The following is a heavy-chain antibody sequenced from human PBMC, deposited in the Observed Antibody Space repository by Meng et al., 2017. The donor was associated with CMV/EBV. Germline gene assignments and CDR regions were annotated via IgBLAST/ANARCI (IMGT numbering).Heavy chain of an antibody. CDR1: GFTVSSNY. CDR2: IYSGGST. J-gene: IGHJ6*02. CDR3: ASRSYFYYYYGMDV. V-gene: IGHV3-53*01. Sequence: GGSLRLSCAASGFTVSSNYMSWVRQAPGKGLEWGSVIYSGGSTYYADSVKGRFTISRDNSKNTLYLQMNSLRAEDTAVYYCASRSYFYYYYGMDVWGQGTTVTVSS. D-gene: IGHD1-26*01.